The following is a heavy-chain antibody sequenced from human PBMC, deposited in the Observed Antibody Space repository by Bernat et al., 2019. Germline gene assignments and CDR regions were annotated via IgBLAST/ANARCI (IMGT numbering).Heavy chain of an antibody. J-gene: IGHJ6*02. CDR1: GSTFSSYG. V-gene: IGHV3-30*18. CDR3: AKDRLFGMDV. Sequence: QVQLVESGGGVVQPGRSLRLPFAASGSTFSSYGMHWVGQAPGKGLEWVAVISYDGSNKYYADSVKGRFTISRDNSKNTLYLQMNSLGAEDTAVYYCAKDRLFGMDVWGQGTTVTVSS. CDR2: ISYDGSNK. D-gene: IGHD6-19*01.